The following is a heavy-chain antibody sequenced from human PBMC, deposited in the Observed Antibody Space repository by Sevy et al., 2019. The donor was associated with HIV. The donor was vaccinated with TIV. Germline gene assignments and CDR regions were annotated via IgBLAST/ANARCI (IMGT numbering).Heavy chain of an antibody. V-gene: IGHV3-30-3*01. Sequence: GGSLRLSCAASGLTFSSYAMHWVRQAPGKGLEWVAVISYDGSNKYYADSVKGRFTISRDNSKNTLYLQMNSLRAEDTAVYYCARDRLVRADFDYWGQGTLVTVSS. CDR1: GLTFSSYA. D-gene: IGHD3-10*01. CDR2: ISYDGSNK. J-gene: IGHJ4*02. CDR3: ARDRLVRADFDY.